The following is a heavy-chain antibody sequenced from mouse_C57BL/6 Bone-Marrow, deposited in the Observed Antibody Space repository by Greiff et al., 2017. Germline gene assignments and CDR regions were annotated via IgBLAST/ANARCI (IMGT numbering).Heavy chain of an antibody. Sequence: QVQLQQPGAELVRPGTSVKLSCKASGYTFNSYWMHWVKQRPGQGLEWIGVIDPSDSYTNYNQKFKGKATLTVDTSSSTAYMQLSSLTSEDSAVYYCARRDYYGSAWFAYWGQGTLVTVSA. CDR3: ARRDYYGSAWFAY. V-gene: IGHV1-59*01. CDR1: GYTFNSYW. CDR2: IDPSDSYT. J-gene: IGHJ3*01. D-gene: IGHD1-1*01.